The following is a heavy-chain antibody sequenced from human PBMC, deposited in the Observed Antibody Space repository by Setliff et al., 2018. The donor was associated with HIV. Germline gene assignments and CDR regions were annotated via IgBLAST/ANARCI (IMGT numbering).Heavy chain of an antibody. D-gene: IGHD6-19*01. J-gene: IGHJ4*02. CDR3: ARLMYSSGPGSFDY. CDR2: INWNGGST. Sequence: PGGSLRLSCAASGFKFGDFYMNWVRQAPGKGLEWVSNINWNGGSTGYADSVKGRFTISRDNTKNSLYLEMNSLRAEDTAVYYCARLMYSSGPGSFDYWGQGTLVTVSS. CDR1: GFKFGDFY. V-gene: IGHV3-20*04.